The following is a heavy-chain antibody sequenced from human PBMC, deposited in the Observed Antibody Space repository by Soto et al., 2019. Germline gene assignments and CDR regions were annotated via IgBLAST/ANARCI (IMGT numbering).Heavy chain of an antibody. CDR2: IDPSDSYT. CDR1: GYSFTSYR. Sequence: GESLKISCKGSGYSFTSYRISWVRQMPGKGLEWMGCIDPSDSYTNYSPSFQGHVTISADKSISTAYLQWSSLKASDTAMYYCASNSHCDGGNCPMGGFDMWGQGTMVTVSS. D-gene: IGHD2-15*01. CDR3: ASNSHCDGGNCPMGGFDM. J-gene: IGHJ3*02. V-gene: IGHV5-10-1*01.